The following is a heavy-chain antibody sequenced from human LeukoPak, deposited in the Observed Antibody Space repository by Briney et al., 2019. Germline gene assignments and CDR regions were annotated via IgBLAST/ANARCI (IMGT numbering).Heavy chain of an antibody. J-gene: IGHJ4*02. D-gene: IGHD6-6*01. V-gene: IGHV4-38-2*02. Sequence: SETLSLTCTVSGYSISSGYYWGWIRPPPGKGLEWIGSIYHSGSTYYNPSLKSRVTISVDTSKNQFSLKLSSVTAADTAVYYCAREGISSSSEIDYWGQGTLVTVSS. CDR3: AREGISSSSEIDY. CDR1: GYSISSGYY. CDR2: IYHSGST.